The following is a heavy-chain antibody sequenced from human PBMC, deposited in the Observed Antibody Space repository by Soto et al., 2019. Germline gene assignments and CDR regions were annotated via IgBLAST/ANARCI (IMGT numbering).Heavy chain of an antibody. Sequence: QVQLVQSGAEVKKPGSSVKVSCKASVGTFSSYTISWVRQAPGQGLEWMGRIITILGIANYAQKVQGRVTITADKSTSTAYMELSSLRSEDTAVYYCAMEYCSSTSCYRDYWGQGTLVTVSS. CDR2: IITILGIA. CDR3: AMEYCSSTSCYRDY. V-gene: IGHV1-69*02. D-gene: IGHD2-2*02. CDR1: VGTFSSYT. J-gene: IGHJ4*02.